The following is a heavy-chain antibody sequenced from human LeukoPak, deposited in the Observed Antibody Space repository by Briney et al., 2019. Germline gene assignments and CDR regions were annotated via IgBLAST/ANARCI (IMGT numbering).Heavy chain of an antibody. CDR1: GFTFDNYA. CDR2: ISWNSGTI. V-gene: IGHV3-9*01. Sequence: GGSLRLSCAASGFTFDNYAMNWVRQVPGKGLEWISLISWNSGTIGYADSVKGRFAISRDNANNFLYLQMNSLRAEDTALYYCARAYKDRSLAGKKEFFQHWGQGTLVTVSS. J-gene: IGHJ1*01. D-gene: IGHD6-19*01. CDR3: ARAYKDRSLAGKKEFFQH.